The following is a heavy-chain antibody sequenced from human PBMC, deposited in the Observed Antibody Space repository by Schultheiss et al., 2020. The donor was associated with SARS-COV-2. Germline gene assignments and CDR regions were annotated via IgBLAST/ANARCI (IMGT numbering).Heavy chain of an antibody. CDR1: GESLSGYY. Sequence: SETLSLTCAVYGESLSGYYWGWIRQPPGKGLEWIGSIYYSGSTYYNPSLKSRVTISVDTSKNQFSLKLSSVTAADTAVYYCARVGVVSFWNKAYYYYYMDVWGKGTTVTVSS. V-gene: IGHV4-39*07. CDR3: ARVGVVSFWNKAYYYYYMDV. J-gene: IGHJ6*03. CDR2: IYYSGST. D-gene: IGHD1/OR15-1a*01.